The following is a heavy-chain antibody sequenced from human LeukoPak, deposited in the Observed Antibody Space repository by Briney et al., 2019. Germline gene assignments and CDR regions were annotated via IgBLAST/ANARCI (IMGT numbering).Heavy chain of an antibody. D-gene: IGHD2-15*01. CDR1: GGSFSGYY. CDR2: INHSGST. Sequence: SETLSLTCAVYGGSFSGYYWSWIRQPPGKGLEWIGEINHSGSTNYNPSLKSRVIISVDTSKNQFSLKLSSVTAADTAVYYCARGPRGNSYDYWGQGTLVTVSS. CDR3: ARGPRGNSYDY. J-gene: IGHJ4*02. V-gene: IGHV4-34*01.